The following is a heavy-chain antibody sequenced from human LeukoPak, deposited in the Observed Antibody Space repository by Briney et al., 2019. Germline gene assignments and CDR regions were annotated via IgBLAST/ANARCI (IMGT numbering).Heavy chain of an antibody. J-gene: IGHJ5*02. CDR3: ARDGYSITGTTSGWFDP. CDR1: GFTFDGYS. V-gene: IGHV3-43*01. CDR2: FTWVGGSS. Sequence: GSLRLSCAASGFTFDGYSMHWVRQPPGKGLGWVSLFTWVGGSSYYADSVKGRFTISRDNSKNTLYLQMNSLRAEDTAVYYCARDGYSITGTTSGWFDPWGQGTLVTVSS. D-gene: IGHD1-7*01.